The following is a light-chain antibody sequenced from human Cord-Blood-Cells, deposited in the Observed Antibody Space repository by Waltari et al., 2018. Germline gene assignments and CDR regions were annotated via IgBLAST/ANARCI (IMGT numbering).Light chain of an antibody. V-gene: IGKV3-11*01. CDR2: DAS. CDR1: QSVSSY. Sequence: EIVLPQSPATLSLCPGDRATLSCRASQSVSSYLAWYQQKPGQAPRLLIYDASNRATGIPARFSGSGSGTDFTLTISSLEPEDFAVYYGQQRSNWPPITFGQGTRLEIK. J-gene: IGKJ5*01. CDR3: QQRSNWPPIT.